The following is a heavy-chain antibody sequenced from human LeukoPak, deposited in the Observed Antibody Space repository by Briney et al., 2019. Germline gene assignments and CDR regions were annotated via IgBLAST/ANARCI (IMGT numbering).Heavy chain of an antibody. J-gene: IGHJ6*03. CDR2: IYPGDSDT. CDR3: ARHVTIFGVVTYYIDV. V-gene: IGHV5-51*01. D-gene: IGHD3-3*01. CDR1: GYSFTSYW. Sequence: GESLKISCKGAGYSFTSYWIGWVRQMPGKGLERMGIIYPGDSDTRYSPSFQGQVTISADKSISTAYPQWSSLKASDTAMYYCARHVTIFGVVTYYIDVWGKGTTVTLSS.